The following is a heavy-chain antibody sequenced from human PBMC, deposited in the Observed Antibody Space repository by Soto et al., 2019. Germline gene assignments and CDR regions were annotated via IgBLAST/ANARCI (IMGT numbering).Heavy chain of an antibody. V-gene: IGHV3-30*18. CDR3: AKDPPEARWRPYYFDH. D-gene: IGHD6-13*01. CDR1: GFTFSRYA. J-gene: IGHJ4*02. Sequence: QVQLVESGGGVVQPGTSLTLSCVSSGFTFSRYAMHWVRQAPGKGLEWVGIISYDGISKYYADSVQGRFAISRDNSKDTLYLQMNGLRPEDTAMYFFAKDPPEARWRPYYFDHWGQGTLVAVSS. CDR2: ISYDGISK.